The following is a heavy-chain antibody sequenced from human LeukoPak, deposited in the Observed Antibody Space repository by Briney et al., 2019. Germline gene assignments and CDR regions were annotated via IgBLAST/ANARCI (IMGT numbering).Heavy chain of an antibody. Sequence: GGSLRLSCAASGFTFSSYGMHLVRQAPGKGLEWVAFIRYDGSNKYYADSVKGRFTISRDNSKNTLYLQMNSLRAEDTAVYYCAKAPKRGYSGYDPLGPFYYWGQGTLVTVSS. CDR1: GFTFSSYG. V-gene: IGHV3-30*02. CDR3: AKAPKRGYSGYDPLGPFYY. J-gene: IGHJ4*02. D-gene: IGHD5-12*01. CDR2: IRYDGSNK.